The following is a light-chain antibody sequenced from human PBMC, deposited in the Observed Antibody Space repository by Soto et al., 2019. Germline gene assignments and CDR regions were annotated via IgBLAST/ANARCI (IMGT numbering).Light chain of an antibody. CDR3: QKRRT. Sequence: EIVLTQSPATLSLSPGERATLSCRASQSVSSYLVWYQQQPRQAPRLLIYDASNRATGFLARFSGSGSVTDFIISFSSLVPEDFAGYYCQKRRTFGGGTKVEIK. CDR2: DAS. CDR1: QSVSSY. J-gene: IGKJ4*01. V-gene: IGKV3-11*01.